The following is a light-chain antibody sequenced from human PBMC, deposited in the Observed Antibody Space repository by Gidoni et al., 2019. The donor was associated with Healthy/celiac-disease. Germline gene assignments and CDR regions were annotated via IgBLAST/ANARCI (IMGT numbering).Light chain of an antibody. CDR2: AAS. J-gene: IGKJ4*01. V-gene: IGKV1-39*01. Sequence: DIQMTQSPSSLSASVGDRVTITCRASQSISSYLNWYQQKPGKAPKLLIYAASSLQSGVPSRFSGSGSGTDFTLTISSLQPEDFATYYCQQSTGRFGGGTKVEIK. CDR1: QSISSY. CDR3: QQSTGR.